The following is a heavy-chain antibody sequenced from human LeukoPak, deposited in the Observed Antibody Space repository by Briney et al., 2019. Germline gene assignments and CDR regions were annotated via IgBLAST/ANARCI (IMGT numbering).Heavy chain of an antibody. D-gene: IGHD3-22*01. CDR1: GFTFSSYW. Sequence: GGSLRLSCAASGFTFSSYWMSWVRQAPGNGLEWVANIKQDGSEKYYVDSVKGRFTISRDNAKNSLYLQMNSLRAEDTAVYYCAREADYYDSSGYYFDYWGQGTLVTVSS. CDR3: AREADYYDSSGYYFDY. V-gene: IGHV3-7*01. J-gene: IGHJ4*02. CDR2: IKQDGSEK.